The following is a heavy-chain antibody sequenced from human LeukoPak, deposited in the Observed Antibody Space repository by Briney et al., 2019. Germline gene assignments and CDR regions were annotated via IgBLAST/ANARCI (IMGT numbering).Heavy chain of an antibody. Sequence: WIGWVRQPPGKGLEWIGEIYHSGSTNYNPSLKSRVTISVDKSKNQFSLKLSSVTAADTAVYYCARGRSMPRGYFDYWGQGTLVTVSS. V-gene: IGHV4-4*02. J-gene: IGHJ4*02. CDR2: IYHSGST. D-gene: IGHD2/OR15-2a*01. CDR3: ARGRSMPRGYFDY. CDR1: W.